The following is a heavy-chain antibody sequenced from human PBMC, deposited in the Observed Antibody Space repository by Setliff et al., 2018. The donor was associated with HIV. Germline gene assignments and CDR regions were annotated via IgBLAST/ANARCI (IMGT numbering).Heavy chain of an antibody. CDR1: GFSFSSHW. Sequence: AGGSLRLSCAASGFSFSSHWMTWVRQAPGKGLEWVANIMQDGSVKYYVDSVKGRFTVSRDNAKNSLFLQMNSLRAEDTAVYYCAREQILELWYYMDVWGKGTTVTVSS. D-gene: IGHD3-3*01. CDR2: IMQDGSVK. CDR3: AREQILELWYYMDV. V-gene: IGHV3-7*03. J-gene: IGHJ6*03.